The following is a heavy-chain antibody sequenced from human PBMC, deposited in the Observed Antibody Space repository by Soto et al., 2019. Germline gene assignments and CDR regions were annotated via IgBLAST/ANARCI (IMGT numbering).Heavy chain of an antibody. CDR1: GYSISSGYY. V-gene: IGHV4-38-2*01. J-gene: IGHJ5*02. Sequence: SETLSLTCAVSGYSISSGYYWGWIRQPPGKGLEWIGSIYHSGSTYYNPSLKSRVTISVDTSKNQFPLKLSSVTTADTAVYYCARGTENWFDPWGQGTLVTVSS. D-gene: IGHD3-10*01. CDR2: IYHSGST. CDR3: ARGTENWFDP.